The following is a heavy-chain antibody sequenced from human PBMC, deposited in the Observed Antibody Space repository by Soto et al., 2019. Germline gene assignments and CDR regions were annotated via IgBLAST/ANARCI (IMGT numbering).Heavy chain of an antibody. CDR2: IYHSGST. CDR1: SGSICSSNW. Sequence: NPSCTLSLTCALSSGSICSSNWWSWVRQPPGKGLEWIGEIYHSGSTNYNPSLKSRVTISVDKSKNQFSLKLSSVTAADTAVYYCARATYSSSWYNLDYWGQGTLVTVSS. D-gene: IGHD6-13*01. V-gene: IGHV4-4*02. J-gene: IGHJ4*02. CDR3: ARATYSSSWYNLDY.